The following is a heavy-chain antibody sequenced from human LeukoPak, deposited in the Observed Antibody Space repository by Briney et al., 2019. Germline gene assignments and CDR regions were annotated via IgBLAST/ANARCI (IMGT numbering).Heavy chain of an antibody. CDR3: ARESPYSSSWYLAAFDI. D-gene: IGHD6-13*01. V-gene: IGHV3-21*01. CDR2: ISSSSSYI. Sequence: GGSLRLSCAASGFTFSSYSMNWVRQAPGKGLEWVSSISSSSSYIYYADSVKGRFTISRDNAKNSLYLQMNSLGAEDTAVYYCARESPYSSSWYLAAFDIWGQGTMVTVSS. CDR1: GFTFSSYS. J-gene: IGHJ3*02.